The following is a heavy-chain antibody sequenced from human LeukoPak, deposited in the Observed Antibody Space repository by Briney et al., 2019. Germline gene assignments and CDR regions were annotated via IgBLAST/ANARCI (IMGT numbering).Heavy chain of an antibody. V-gene: IGHV3-23*01. CDR1: GFTFRSHA. D-gene: IGHD6-19*01. CDR2: IYENGGTT. CDR3: AKDYRYSSGRGNWFDP. J-gene: IGHJ5*02. Sequence: GGSLRLSCVGSGFTFRSHAMSWVRQAPEKGLEFVSGIYENGGTTYYADSVKGRFSISRDNSKNTLYLQMNSLRAEDTAVYYCAKDYRYSSGRGNWFDPWGQGTLVTVSS.